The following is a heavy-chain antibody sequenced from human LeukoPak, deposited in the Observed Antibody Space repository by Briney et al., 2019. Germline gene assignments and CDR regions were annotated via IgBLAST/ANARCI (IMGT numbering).Heavy chain of an antibody. CDR1: GGSISSYY. CDR3: ASFDCSSTSCYLPDAFDI. Sequence: SETLSLTCTVSGGSISSYYWSWIRQPPGKGLEWIGYIYYSGSTNYNPSLKSRVTISVDTSKNQFSLKLSSVTAADTAVYYCASFDCSSTSCYLPDAFDIWGQGIMVTVSS. D-gene: IGHD2-2*01. V-gene: IGHV4-59*01. CDR2: IYYSGST. J-gene: IGHJ3*02.